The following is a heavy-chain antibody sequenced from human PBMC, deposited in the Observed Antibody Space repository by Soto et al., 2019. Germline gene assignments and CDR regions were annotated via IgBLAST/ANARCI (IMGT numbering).Heavy chain of an antibody. J-gene: IGHJ3*02. CDR1: GFTFSAYT. CDR2: ISYDGSSE. Sequence: QMQLVESGGGVVQPGRSLRLSCAASGFTFSAYTMHWVRQAPGKGLGWVAVISYDGSSERYTDPVKGRFTVSRDNPKSTLYLQMNSPRAEDTASYYCARDGYSGRSDGFDIWGQGTMVTVSS. D-gene: IGHD1-26*01. V-gene: IGHV3-30*14. CDR3: ARDGYSGRSDGFDI.